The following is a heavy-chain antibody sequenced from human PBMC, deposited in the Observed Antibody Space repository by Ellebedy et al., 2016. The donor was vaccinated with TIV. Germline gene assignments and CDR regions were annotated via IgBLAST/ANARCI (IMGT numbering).Heavy chain of an antibody. CDR3: ARELGPWRDYYYYGMDV. V-gene: IGHV3-21*01. J-gene: IGHJ6*02. D-gene: IGHD1-1*01. CDR2: ISSSSSYI. CDR1: GFTFSSYS. Sequence: GESLKISXAASGFTFSSYSMNWVRQAPGKGLEWVSSISSSSSYIYYADSVKGRFTISRDNAKNSLYLQMNSLRAEDTAVYYCARELGPWRDYYYYGMDVWGQGTTVTVSS.